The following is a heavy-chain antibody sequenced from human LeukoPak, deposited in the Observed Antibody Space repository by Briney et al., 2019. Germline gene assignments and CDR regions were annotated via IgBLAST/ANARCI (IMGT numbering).Heavy chain of an antibody. CDR3: AREWETMIPFDP. CDR2: ISAYNGNT. J-gene: IGHJ5*02. D-gene: IGHD3-22*01. Sequence: GASVKVSCKASGYTFTSYGISWVRQAPGQGLEWMGWISAYNGNTNYAQKLQGRVTMTTDTSTSTAYVELRSLRSDDTAVYYCAREWETMIPFDPWGQGTLVTVSS. V-gene: IGHV1-18*01. CDR1: GYTFTSYG.